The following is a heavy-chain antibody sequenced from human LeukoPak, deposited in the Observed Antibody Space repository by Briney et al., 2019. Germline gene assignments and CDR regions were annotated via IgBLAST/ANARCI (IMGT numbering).Heavy chain of an antibody. CDR3: AKDRETWIQSFYFDY. CDR2: IWYDGSNK. D-gene: IGHD5-18*01. Sequence: GGSLRLSCAASGFTFSSYGMHWVRQAPGKGLEWVAVIWYDGSNKYYADSVKGRFTISRDNPKNTLYLQMNSLRPEDTAVYYCAKDRETWIQSFYFDYWGQGTLVTVSS. J-gene: IGHJ4*02. V-gene: IGHV3-30*02. CDR1: GFTFSSYG.